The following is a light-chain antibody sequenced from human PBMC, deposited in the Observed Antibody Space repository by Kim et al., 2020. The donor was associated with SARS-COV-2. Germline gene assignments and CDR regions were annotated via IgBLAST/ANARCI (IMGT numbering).Light chain of an antibody. V-gene: IGLV3-21*01. J-gene: IGLJ1*01. CDR2: YDR. CDR3: QVWDTNTDRHV. CDR1: KIGSKS. Sequence: APGEEARITCGGTKIGSKSVHWYKQRPGRAPVLVIYYDRDRPSGIPERVSGSNSGNTATPTISGVEAGDEADYYCQVWDTNTDRHVFGSGTKVTVL.